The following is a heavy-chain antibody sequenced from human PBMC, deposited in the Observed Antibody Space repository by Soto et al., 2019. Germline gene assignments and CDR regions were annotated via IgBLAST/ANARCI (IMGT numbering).Heavy chain of an antibody. J-gene: IGHJ3*02. CDR2: IYYSGST. Sequence: SETLSLTCTVSGGSISSYYWSWIRQPPGKGLEWIGYIYYSGSTNYNPSLKSRVTISVDTSKNQFSLKLSSVTAADTAVYYCARDSRDYDILTGYYRAFDIWGQGTMVT. CDR3: ARDSRDYDILTGYYRAFDI. CDR1: GGSISSYY. D-gene: IGHD3-9*01. V-gene: IGHV4-59*01.